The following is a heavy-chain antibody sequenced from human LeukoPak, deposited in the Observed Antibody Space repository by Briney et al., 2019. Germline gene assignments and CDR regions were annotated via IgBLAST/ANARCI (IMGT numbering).Heavy chain of an antibody. CDR2: IYSGGGT. D-gene: IGHD6-13*01. CDR1: GFTVSSNY. CDR3: APDIAAAGQYYFDY. Sequence: GGSLRLSCAASGFTVSSNYMNWVRQAPGKGLEWVSVIYSGGGTYYADSVKGRFTISRDNSMNTLYLQMNSLRAEDTAVYYCAPDIAAAGQYYFDYWGQGTLVTVSS. J-gene: IGHJ4*02. V-gene: IGHV3-66*01.